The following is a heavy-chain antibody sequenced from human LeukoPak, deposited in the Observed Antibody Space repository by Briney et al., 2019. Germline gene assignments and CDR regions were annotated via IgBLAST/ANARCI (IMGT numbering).Heavy chain of an antibody. Sequence: SETLSLTCGASGESFSGYYWSWLRQPPGKGLEWIGEINQSGDTNYNPSFESRVTMSVDASKKQFSLKLKSVTAADGAVYYCARSLSPYYDVTSAYWVWGYWGQGTLVIISS. D-gene: IGHD3-3*01. CDR2: INQSGDT. CDR3: ARSLSPYYDVTSAYWVWGY. V-gene: IGHV4-34*01. J-gene: IGHJ4*02. CDR1: GESFSGYY.